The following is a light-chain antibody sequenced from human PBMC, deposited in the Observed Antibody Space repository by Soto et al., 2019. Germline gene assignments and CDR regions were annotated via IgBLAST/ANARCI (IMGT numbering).Light chain of an antibody. CDR1: QSVINSY. Sequence: VSTPSPGTLSLSSGERATLSCLASQSVINSYLAWYQQKPGQAPRLLLYGAYNRATGIPDRFSGSGSGTDLTLTLSRLEPEEVAGYYCQQDGTAPCTFGQG. CDR2: GAY. J-gene: IGKJ1*01. V-gene: IGKV3-20*01. CDR3: QQDGTAPCT.